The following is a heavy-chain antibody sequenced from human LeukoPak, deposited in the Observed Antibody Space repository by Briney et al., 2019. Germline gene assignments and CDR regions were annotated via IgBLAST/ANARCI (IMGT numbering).Heavy chain of an antibody. CDR1: GFTFSSYA. Sequence: PGGSLRLSCAASGFTFSSYAMHWVRQAPGKGLEWVAVISYDGSNKYYADSVKGRFIISRDNSKNTLYLQMNSLRAEDTAVYYCARCGRRYYDFWSGYYSFDYWGQGTLVTVSS. V-gene: IGHV3-30*04. D-gene: IGHD3-3*01. CDR3: ARCGRRYYDFWSGYYSFDY. J-gene: IGHJ4*02. CDR2: ISYDGSNK.